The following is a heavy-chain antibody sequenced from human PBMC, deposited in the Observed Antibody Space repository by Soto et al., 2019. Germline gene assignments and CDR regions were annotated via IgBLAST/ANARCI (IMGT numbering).Heavy chain of an antibody. V-gene: IGHV1-69*13. D-gene: IGHD3-3*02. Sequence: ASVKVSCKASGGAFSSYAISWVRQAPGQGLEWMGGIIPIFGTANYAQKFQGRVTITADESTSTDYMELSSLRSEDKAVYYCARVIFGVVFNWFDPRGQGTLVTVSS. J-gene: IGHJ5*02. CDR3: ARVIFGVVFNWFDP. CDR1: GGAFSSYA. CDR2: IIPIFGTA.